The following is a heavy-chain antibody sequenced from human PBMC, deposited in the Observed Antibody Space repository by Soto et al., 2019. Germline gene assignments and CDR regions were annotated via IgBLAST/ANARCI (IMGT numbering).Heavy chain of an antibody. J-gene: IGHJ4*02. D-gene: IGHD6-13*01. Sequence: ASVKVSCKASGYTFTSYYMHWVRQAPGQGLEWMGIINPSGGSTSYAQKFQGRVTMTTDKSARTAYMELRSLKSQDTAVYYCARDSGAKLSSSWGQGTLVTVSS. CDR3: ARDSGAKLSSS. CDR1: GYTFTSYY. V-gene: IGHV1-46*01. CDR2: INPSGGST.